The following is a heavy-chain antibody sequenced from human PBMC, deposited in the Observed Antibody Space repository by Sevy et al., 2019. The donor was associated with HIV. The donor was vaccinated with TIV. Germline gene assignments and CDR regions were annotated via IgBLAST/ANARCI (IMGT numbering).Heavy chain of an antibody. V-gene: IGHV3-30*02. Sequence: GGALRLSCTASGFTFSYYGMHWVRQAPGKGLGWVAFIGYDGTDKYYSESVKGRFAISRDNSKNTLFLEMNSLRTDDTAIYYCAKNTASAGTGGFDYWGQGALVTVSS. J-gene: IGHJ4*02. CDR3: AKNTASAGTGGFDY. CDR1: GFTFSYYG. D-gene: IGHD6-13*01. CDR2: IGYDGTDK.